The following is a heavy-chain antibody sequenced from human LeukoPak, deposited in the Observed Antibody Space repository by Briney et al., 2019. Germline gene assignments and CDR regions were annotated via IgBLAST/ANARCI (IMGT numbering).Heavy chain of an antibody. J-gene: IGHJ4*02. CDR3: ARAPVDCSSTSCYKIPFDY. CDR1: GYTFTGYY. V-gene: IGHV1-2*06. D-gene: IGHD2-2*02. CDR2: INPNSGGT. Sequence: ASVKVSCKASGYTFTGYYMHWVRQAPGQGLEWMGRINPNSGGTNYAQKFQGRVTMTRDTSISTAYMELSSLRAEDTALYYCARAPVDCSSTSCYKIPFDYWGQGTLVTVSS.